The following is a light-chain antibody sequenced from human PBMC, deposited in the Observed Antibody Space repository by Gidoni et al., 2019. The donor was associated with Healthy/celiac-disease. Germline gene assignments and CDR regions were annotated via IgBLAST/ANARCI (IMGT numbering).Light chain of an antibody. CDR2: RNN. V-gene: IGLV1-47*01. CDR3: AAWDDSLSGHWV. Sequence: QSVLTQPPSASGTPGQRVTISCSGSSSNIGSNYVYWYQQLPGMAPKLLIYRNNPRPSGVPGRFSGSKSGTSASLAISGLRSEDEADYYCAAWDDSLSGHWVFGGGTKLTVL. J-gene: IGLJ3*02. CDR1: SSNIGSNY.